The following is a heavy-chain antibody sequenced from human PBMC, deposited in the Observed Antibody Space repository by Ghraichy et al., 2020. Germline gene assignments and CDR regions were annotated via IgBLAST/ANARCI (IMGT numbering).Heavy chain of an antibody. Sequence: SETLSLTCTVSGGSISSSSYYWGWIRQPPGKGLEWIGSIYYSGSTYYNPSLKSRVTISVDTSKNQFSLKLSSVTAADTAVYYCASSDEAGPNLFYYYGMDVWGQGTTVTVSS. CDR2: IYYSGST. CDR3: ASSDEAGPNLFYYYGMDV. CDR1: GGSISSSSYY. V-gene: IGHV4-39*01. D-gene: IGHD2-8*01. J-gene: IGHJ6*02.